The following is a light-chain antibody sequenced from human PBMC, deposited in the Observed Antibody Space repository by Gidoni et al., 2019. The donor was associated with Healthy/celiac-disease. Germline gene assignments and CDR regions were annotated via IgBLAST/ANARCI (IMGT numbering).Light chain of an antibody. V-gene: IGKV1-39*01. CDR1: QSLSSC. J-gene: IGKJ2*01. Sequence: GARVTITCRASQSLSSCLYWYQQKAGEAPKLLIYAASSWQSGVPSRLSGSGSGTDVTLTISSLQPEDFATYYCQQSYSTPYTFGQGTKLEIK. CDR3: QQSYSTPYT. CDR2: AAS.